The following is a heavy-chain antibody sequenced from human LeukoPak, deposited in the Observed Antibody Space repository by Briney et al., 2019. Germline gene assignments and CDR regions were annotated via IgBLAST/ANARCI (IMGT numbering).Heavy chain of an antibody. CDR3: VKDRRSSWYDYFDY. CDR1: GFAFSSYG. CDR2: IRYDGSNK. V-gene: IGHV3-30*02. D-gene: IGHD6-13*01. Sequence: PGGSLRLSCAASGFAFSSYGMHWVRQAPGKGLEWVAFIRYDGSNKYYADSVKGRFTISRDNSKNTLYLQMNSLRAEDTAVYYCVKDRRSSWYDYFDYWGQGTLVTVSS. J-gene: IGHJ4*02.